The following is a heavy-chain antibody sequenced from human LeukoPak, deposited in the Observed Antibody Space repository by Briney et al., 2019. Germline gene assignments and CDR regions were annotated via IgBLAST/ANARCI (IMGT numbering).Heavy chain of an antibody. CDR3: ARLPRSGSYYYYYYMDV. CDR1: GGSISSSSYY. Sequence: KSSETLSLTCTVSGGSISSSSYYWGWIRQPPGRGLEWIGYIYYSGSTNYNPSLKSRVTISVDTSKNQFSLKLSSVTAADTAVYYCARLPRSGSYYYYYYMDVWGKGTTVTISS. D-gene: IGHD1-26*01. CDR2: IYYSGST. V-gene: IGHV4-61*05. J-gene: IGHJ6*03.